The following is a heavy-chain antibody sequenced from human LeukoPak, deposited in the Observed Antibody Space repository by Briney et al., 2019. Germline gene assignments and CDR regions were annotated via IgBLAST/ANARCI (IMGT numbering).Heavy chain of an antibody. Sequence: GASVKVSCKASGYTFTGYYMHWVRQAPGQGLEWMGWINPNSGGTNYAQKFQGRVTMTRDTSISTAYMELSRLRSDDAAVYYCARDFRWELLPTDDYWGQGTLVTVSS. J-gene: IGHJ4*02. CDR1: GYTFTGYY. CDR2: INPNSGGT. CDR3: ARDFRWELLPTDDY. V-gene: IGHV1-2*02. D-gene: IGHD1-26*01.